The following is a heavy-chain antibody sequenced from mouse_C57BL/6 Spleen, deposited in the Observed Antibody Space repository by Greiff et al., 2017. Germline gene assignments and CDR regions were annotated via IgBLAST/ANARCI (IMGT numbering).Heavy chain of an antibody. CDR2: IDPEDGET. CDR3: ARDSSQYYFDY. Sequence: VQLQQSGAELVKPGASVKLSCTASGFNIKDYYMHWVKQRTEQGLEWIGRIDPEDGETKYAPKFQGKATITADTSSNTAYLQLSSLTSEDTAVYYCARDSSQYYFDYWGQGTTLTVSS. CDR1: GFNIKDYY. V-gene: IGHV14-2*01. D-gene: IGHD1-1*01. J-gene: IGHJ2*01.